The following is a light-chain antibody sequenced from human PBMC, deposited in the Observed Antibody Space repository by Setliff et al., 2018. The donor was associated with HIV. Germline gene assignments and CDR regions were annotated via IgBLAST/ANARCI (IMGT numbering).Light chain of an antibody. J-gene: IGLJ1*01. CDR2: DVS. CDR1: SSDVGGYNY. Sequence: QSVLTQPASVSGSPGQSITISCTGTSSDVGGYNYVSWYQQHPGKAPKLMIYDVSNRPSGVSNRFPGSKSGNTASLTISGLQAEDEADYYCSSYTSTPVFGTGTKVTVL. V-gene: IGLV2-14*03. CDR3: SSYTSTPV.